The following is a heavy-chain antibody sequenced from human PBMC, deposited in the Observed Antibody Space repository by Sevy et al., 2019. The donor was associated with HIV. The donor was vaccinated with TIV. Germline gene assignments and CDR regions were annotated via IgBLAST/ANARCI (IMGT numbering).Heavy chain of an antibody. CDR3: ARIDSSGYMGNFDY. CDR1: GYTFTTYD. CDR2: MNPNSGNT. D-gene: IGHD3-22*01. J-gene: IGHJ4*02. Sequence: ASVKVSCKSSGYTFTTYDINWVRQATGQGLEWMGWMNPNSGNTGYAQKFKGRVTMTSNTSISTAYMELSSLRSEDTAVYYCARIDSSGYMGNFDYWGQGTLVTVSS. V-gene: IGHV1-8*01.